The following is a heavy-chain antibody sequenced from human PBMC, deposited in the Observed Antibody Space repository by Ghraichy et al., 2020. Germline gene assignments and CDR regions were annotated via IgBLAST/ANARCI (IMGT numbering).Heavy chain of an antibody. V-gene: IGHV5-51*01. D-gene: IGHD3-10*01. Sequence: GESLNISCKGSGYDFPNYWIGWVRQMPGKGLEWMGIIFPGDSDTRYIPSFQGQVTISADKSISTAYLQWSILKASDNAIYYCARHSGYYCSGTQFDLWGQETLVIVSS. CDR1: GYDFPNYW. CDR3: ARHSGYYCSGTQFDL. CDR2: IFPGDSDT. J-gene: IGHJ5*02.